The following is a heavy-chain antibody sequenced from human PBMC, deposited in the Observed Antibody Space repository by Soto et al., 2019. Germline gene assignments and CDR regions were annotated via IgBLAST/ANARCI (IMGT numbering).Heavy chain of an antibody. CDR1: GYTFINYY. D-gene: IGHD6-13*01. Sequence: QVQLVQSGAEVKKPGASVKLSCKASGYTFINYYIHWVRQAPGQGLEWMGIFNPTIGSTNYAQKFQGRVTLTMDTSTGTVYMELSSLRFDDTAVYYCARDLAAGDYWGQGTLVTVSS. CDR3: ARDLAAGDY. J-gene: IGHJ4*02. CDR2: FNPTIGST. V-gene: IGHV1-46*01.